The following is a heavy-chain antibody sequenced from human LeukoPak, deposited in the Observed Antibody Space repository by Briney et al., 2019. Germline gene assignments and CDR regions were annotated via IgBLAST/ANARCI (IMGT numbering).Heavy chain of an antibody. V-gene: IGHV3-43D*03. Sequence: PGGSLRLSCAASGFTFDDYAMHWVRQAPGKGLEWVSLISWDGGSTYYADSVKGRFTISRDNSKNSLYLQMNSLRAEDTALYYCAKAQYYNYYDSSGYSSYCYYMDVWGKGTTVTVSS. J-gene: IGHJ6*03. D-gene: IGHD3-22*01. CDR3: AKAQYYNYYDSSGYSSYCYYMDV. CDR1: GFTFDDYA. CDR2: ISWDGGST.